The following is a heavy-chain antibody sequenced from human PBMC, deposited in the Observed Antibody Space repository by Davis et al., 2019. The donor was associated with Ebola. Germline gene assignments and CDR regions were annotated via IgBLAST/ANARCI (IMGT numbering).Heavy chain of an antibody. V-gene: IGHV4-39*01. CDR2: TYYLGST. D-gene: IGHD6-19*01. J-gene: IGHJ4*02. Sequence: MPSETLSLTCAVSGGSISNYLYHWGWIRQPPGQGLEWIGTTYYLGSTYYNPSLKGRLTLSVDTSKNQFSLKLRSVTAADTAFYYCARQRGGAVALIDFWGQGTLVTVSS. CDR1: GGSISNYLYH. CDR3: ARQRGGAVALIDF.